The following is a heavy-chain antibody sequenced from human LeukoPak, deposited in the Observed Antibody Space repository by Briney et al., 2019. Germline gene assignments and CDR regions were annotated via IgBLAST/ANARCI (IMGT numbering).Heavy chain of an antibody. V-gene: IGHV3-74*01. CDR1: GFSLSSYW. CDR3: ARGSYYFDY. CDR2: INSDGSST. Sequence: PGGSLRLSCAASGFSLSSYWMHWVRQVPGKGLVRVSRINSDGSSTSYADSVKGRCSISRDNAKNTLYLQMNSLRAEDTAVYFCARGSYYFDYWGQGTLVTVSS. J-gene: IGHJ4*02. D-gene: IGHD1-26*01.